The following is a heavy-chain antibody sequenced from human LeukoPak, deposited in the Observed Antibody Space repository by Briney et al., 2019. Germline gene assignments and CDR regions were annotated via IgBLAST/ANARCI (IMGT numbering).Heavy chain of an antibody. D-gene: IGHD4-17*01. J-gene: IGHJ4*02. V-gene: IGHV3-30*02. CDR1: GFTFSSYC. Sequence: PGGSLRLSCAASGFTFSSYCMHWVRQAPGKGLEWVAFIRTDGSNTNYADSVKGRFTISRDNSKNTLYLQMNSLRAEDTAVYYCAKREGYGDYVWVDGWGQGTLVTASS. CDR2: IRTDGSNT. CDR3: AKREGYGDYVWVDG.